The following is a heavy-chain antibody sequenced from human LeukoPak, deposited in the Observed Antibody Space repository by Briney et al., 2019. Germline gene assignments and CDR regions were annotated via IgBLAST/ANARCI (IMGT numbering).Heavy chain of an antibody. D-gene: IGHD3-3*01. CDR3: ALLTIFGVVIHADNYYYMDV. CDR1: GGSISSSDYY. J-gene: IGHJ6*03. CDR2: IYYSGTT. V-gene: IGHV4-39*07. Sequence: PSETLSLTCSVSGGSISSSDYYWGWIRQPPGKGLEWIASIYYSGTTHYNPSLKSRVTISVDTSKNQFSLKLSSVTAADTAVYYCALLTIFGVVIHADNYYYMDVWGKGTTVTVSS.